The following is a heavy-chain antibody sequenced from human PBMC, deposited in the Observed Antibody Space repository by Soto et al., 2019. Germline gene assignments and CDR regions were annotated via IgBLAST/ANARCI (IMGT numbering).Heavy chain of an antibody. Sequence: ASVKVSDKASGYTFTRYGISWLRQAPGQGLEWMGWISAYNGNTNYAQKLQGRVTMTTDTSTSTAYMELRSLRSDDTAVYYCARDPKSSYYYYMDVWGKGTTVTVSS. V-gene: IGHV1-18*01. CDR3: ARDPKSSYYYYMDV. CDR1: GYTFTRYG. CDR2: ISAYNGNT. J-gene: IGHJ6*03.